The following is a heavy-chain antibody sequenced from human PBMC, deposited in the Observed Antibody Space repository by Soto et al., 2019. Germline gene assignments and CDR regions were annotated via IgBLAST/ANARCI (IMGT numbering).Heavy chain of an antibody. CDR2: IYTSGTT. D-gene: IGHD2-21*02. V-gene: IGHV4-4*07. J-gene: IGHJ3*02. Sequence: SETLSLTCSVSGGSFSNSYWTWIRQPAGKRLEWIGRIYTSGTTNYNPSLKSRVTLSLDASKSQFSLRLTSVTAADTAVYYCARAPLRTTIPKDAFDIWGQGTMVTVSS. CDR3: ARAPLRTTIPKDAFDI. CDR1: GGSFSNSY.